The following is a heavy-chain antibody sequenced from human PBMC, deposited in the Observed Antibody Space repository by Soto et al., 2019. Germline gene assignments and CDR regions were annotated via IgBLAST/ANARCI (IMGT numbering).Heavy chain of an antibody. D-gene: IGHD3-3*01. CDR2: IYYSGST. Sequence: SETLSLPCTVSGGSVSSGSYSWSWIRQPPGKGLEWIGYIYYSGSTNYNPSLKSRVTISVDTSKNQFSLKLSSVTAADTAVYYCARARRYTIFGVVLAGAALDVWGQGTTVTV. CDR3: ARARRYTIFGVVLAGAALDV. CDR1: GGSVSSGSYS. V-gene: IGHV4-61*01. J-gene: IGHJ6*02.